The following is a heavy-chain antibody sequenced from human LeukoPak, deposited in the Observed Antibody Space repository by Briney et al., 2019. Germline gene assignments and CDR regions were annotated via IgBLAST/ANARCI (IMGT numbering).Heavy chain of an antibody. D-gene: IGHD6-13*01. CDR3: AKATYSTASWVYYYHMDV. Sequence: GGSLRLSCEVSGFSFSNYGIHWARQAPGKGLEWVAFIRYDGNIKSYGDSVKGRFTISRDNSKNTLYLQMNSLRPEDTAVYYCAKATYSTASWVYYYHMDVWGTGTTVTVSS. CDR1: GFSFSNYG. J-gene: IGHJ6*03. CDR2: IRYDGNIK. V-gene: IGHV3-30*02.